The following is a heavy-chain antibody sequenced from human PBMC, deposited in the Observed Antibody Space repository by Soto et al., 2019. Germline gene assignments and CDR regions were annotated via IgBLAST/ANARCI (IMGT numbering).Heavy chain of an antibody. V-gene: IGHV4-34*01. CDR1: GGSFSGYY. Sequence: QVQLQQWGAGLLKPSETLSLTCAVYGGSFSGYYWRWIRQPPGKGLEWIGEINDSGSTNYNPSLTSRVTISVDTSKQLCSLKRSSVTAADTAVYYCASIVVVPAALLSSYYYYGMDVWGQGPTFTVSS. J-gene: IGHJ6*02. CDR2: INDSGST. CDR3: ASIVVVPAALLSSYYYYGMDV. D-gene: IGHD2-2*01.